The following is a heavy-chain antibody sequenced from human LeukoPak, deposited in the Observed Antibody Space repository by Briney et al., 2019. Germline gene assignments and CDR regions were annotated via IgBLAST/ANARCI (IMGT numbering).Heavy chain of an antibody. D-gene: IGHD3-9*01. CDR1: GFTFSSYA. Sequence: GGALRLSCSASGFTFSSYAMHWVRQAPGKGLEYVSAISSNGGRTYYADSVKGRFTISRDNSKNTLYLQMSSLRAEDTAVYYRVKHYDILTGLGYYFDYWGQGTQVTVSS. CDR3: VKHYDILTGLGYYFDY. V-gene: IGHV3-64D*06. J-gene: IGHJ4*02. CDR2: ISSNGGRT.